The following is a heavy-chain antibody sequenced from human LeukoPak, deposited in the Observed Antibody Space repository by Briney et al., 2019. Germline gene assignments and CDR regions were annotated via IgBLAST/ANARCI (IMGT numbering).Heavy chain of an antibody. CDR1: GGTFSSYA. Sequence: SVKVSCKASGGTFSSYAISWVRQAPGQGLEWMGRIIPILGIANYAQKFQGRVTITADKSTSTAYMELSSLRSEDTAVYYCARGLNYGGSGYYFDSWGPGTLVTVSS. CDR3: ARGLNYGGSGYYFDS. V-gene: IGHV1-69*04. D-gene: IGHD3-22*01. CDR2: IIPILGIA. J-gene: IGHJ4*02.